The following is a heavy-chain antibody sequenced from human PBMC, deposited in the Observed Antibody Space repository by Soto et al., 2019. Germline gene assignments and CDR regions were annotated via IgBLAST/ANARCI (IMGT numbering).Heavy chain of an antibody. J-gene: IGHJ5*02. D-gene: IGHD2-15*01. CDR1: GFTFRSYG. CDR2: ISYDGSNK. CDR3: AKGLWGLGLWSGGSCSHLNWFDP. V-gene: IGHV3-30*18. Sequence: PGGSLRLSCAVSGFTFRSYGMHWFRQAPGKGLEWVAVISYDGSNKYYSDSVKGRFTISRDNSKNTLYLQMNSLRAEDTAVYYCAKGLWGLGLWSGGSCSHLNWFDPRGQGTLVTV.